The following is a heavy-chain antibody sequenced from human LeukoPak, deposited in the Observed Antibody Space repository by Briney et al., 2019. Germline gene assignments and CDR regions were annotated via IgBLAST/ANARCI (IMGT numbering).Heavy chain of an antibody. CDR3: AKGPPGGWLQFDGVDFDY. V-gene: IGHV3-30*02. D-gene: IGHD5-24*01. J-gene: IGHJ4*02. Sequence: PGGSLRLSCAASGFTFSSYGMHWVRQAPGKGLEWVAFIRYDGSNKYYADSVKGRFTISRDNSKNTLYLQMNSLRAEDTAVYYCAKGPPGGWLQFDGVDFDYWGQGTLVTVSS. CDR2: IRYDGSNK. CDR1: GFTFSSYG.